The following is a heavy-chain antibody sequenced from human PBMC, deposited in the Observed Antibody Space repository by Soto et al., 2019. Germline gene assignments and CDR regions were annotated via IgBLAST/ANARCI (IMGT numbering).Heavy chain of an antibody. CDR1: GYTFSSYA. D-gene: IGHD6-19*01. V-gene: IGHV1-3*05. Sequence: QVQLVQSGAEEKKPGASVKISCKASGYTFSSYAMHWVRQAPGQSLEWMGWINAGNGNTRYSQNCQGRVTITRDTSASTAYMELSSLRSEDTAVYYCARALSGWNNGYFDYWGQGTLVTVSS. CDR3: ARALSGWNNGYFDY. J-gene: IGHJ4*02. CDR2: INAGNGNT.